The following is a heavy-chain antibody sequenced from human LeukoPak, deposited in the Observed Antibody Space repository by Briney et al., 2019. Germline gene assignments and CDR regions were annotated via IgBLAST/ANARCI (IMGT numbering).Heavy chain of an antibody. CDR1: GYTFTNYY. CDR2: INPKSGGT. J-gene: IGHJ4*02. Sequence: ASVKVSCKASGYTFTNYYMHWVRQGPGLGFEWMGWINPKSGGTSYPQKFQGRLTMTRDTSISTAYMELRSLRSDDTAVYYCARGGLSGSYRWTFDYWGQGTLVTVSS. V-gene: IGHV1-2*02. CDR3: ARGGLSGSYRWTFDY. D-gene: IGHD1-26*01.